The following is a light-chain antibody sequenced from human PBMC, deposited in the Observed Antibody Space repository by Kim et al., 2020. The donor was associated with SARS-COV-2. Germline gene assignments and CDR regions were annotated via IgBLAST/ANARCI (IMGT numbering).Light chain of an antibody. CDR2: GAS. J-gene: IGKJ2*01. CDR1: QSVSSN. CDR3: QQYKNWPPYT. Sequence: ETVMTQSPVTLSVSPGERATLSCRASQSVSSNLAWYQQKSGEAPRLLIYGASIRATGIPARFSGSGSGTEFTLTISGLQSEDFAVYYCQQYKNWPPYTFGQGTKLEIK. V-gene: IGKV3D-15*01.